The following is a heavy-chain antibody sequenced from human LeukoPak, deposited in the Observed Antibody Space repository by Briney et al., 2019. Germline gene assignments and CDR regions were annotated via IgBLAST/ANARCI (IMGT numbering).Heavy chain of an antibody. D-gene: IGHD6-19*01. CDR2: INTNTGNP. Sequence: ASVKVSCKASGYTFTSYTMNWVRQAPGQGLEWMGWINTNTGNPTYAQGFTGRFVFSLDTSVSTAYLQISSLKTEDTAVYYCARSGDSGWYFFDYWGQGTPVTVSS. CDR3: ARSGDSGWYFFDY. CDR1: GYTFTSYT. J-gene: IGHJ4*02. V-gene: IGHV7-4-1*02.